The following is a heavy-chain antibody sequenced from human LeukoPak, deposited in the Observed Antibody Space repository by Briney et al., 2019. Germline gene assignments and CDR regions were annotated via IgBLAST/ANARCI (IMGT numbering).Heavy chain of an antibody. CDR3: ARRSYGDYELDY. Sequence: GGSLRLSCAASGFTFDDYGMSCGRQAPGKGLEWVSGINWNGGSTGYADSVKGRFTISRDNAKNSLYLQMNSLRAEDTALYYCARRSYGDYELDYWGQGTLVTVSS. D-gene: IGHD4-17*01. J-gene: IGHJ4*02. CDR1: GFTFDDYG. V-gene: IGHV3-20*04. CDR2: INWNGGST.